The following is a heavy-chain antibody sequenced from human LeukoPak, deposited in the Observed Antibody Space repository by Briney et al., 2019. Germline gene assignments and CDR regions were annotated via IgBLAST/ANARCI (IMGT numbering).Heavy chain of an antibody. CDR3: ARSSSWQIFDY. D-gene: IGHD6-13*01. Sequence: SQTLSLTYTVSGGSISSGRYYWTWIRQPAGKGLECIGHVYTSGSTNYNPSLKSRVTISVDTSKNQFSLKLSSVTAADTAVYYCARSSSWQIFDYWGQGTLVTVSS. J-gene: IGHJ4*02. CDR1: GGSISSGRYY. V-gene: IGHV4-61*09. CDR2: VYTSGST.